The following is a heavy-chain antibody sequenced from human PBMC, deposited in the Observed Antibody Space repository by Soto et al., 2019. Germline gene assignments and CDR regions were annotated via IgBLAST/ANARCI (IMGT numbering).Heavy chain of an antibody. CDR2: ISAYNGNT. CDR3: SRVGSSGYCPRCDY. D-gene: IGHD3-22*01. J-gene: IGHJ4*02. V-gene: IGHV1-18*01. Sequence: QVPLVQSGAEVKKPGASVKVSCKASGYTFTSYGISWVRQAPGQGLEWMGWISAYNGNTNYAQKIQGRVTMTTDTSTSTDYMELRSLRSDDRAVYYCSRVGSSGYCPRCDYWGQGTLVTVSS. CDR1: GYTFTSYG.